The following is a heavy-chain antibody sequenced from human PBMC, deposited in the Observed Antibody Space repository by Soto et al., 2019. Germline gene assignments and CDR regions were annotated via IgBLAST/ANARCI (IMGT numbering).Heavy chain of an antibody. V-gene: IGHV3-15*01. CDR3: TTDRQYYDFWSGYYWPDI. Sequence: GGSLRLSCAASGFTFSNAWMSWVRQAPGKGLEWVGRIKSKTDGGTTDYAAPVKGRFTISRDDSKKTLYLQMNSPKTEDTALYYCTTDRQYYDFWSGYYWPDIWGQGTMVTVSS. CDR2: IKSKTDGGTT. CDR1: GFTFSNAW. J-gene: IGHJ3*02. D-gene: IGHD3-3*01.